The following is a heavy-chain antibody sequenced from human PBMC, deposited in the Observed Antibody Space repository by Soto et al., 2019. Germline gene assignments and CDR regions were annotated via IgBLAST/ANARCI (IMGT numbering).Heavy chain of an antibody. J-gene: IGHJ4*02. CDR2: ISSGGAT. CDR1: GTSISGDYW. V-gene: IGHV4-28*01. D-gene: IGHD2-8*02. CDR3: TRKTGGYYFSEY. Sequence: QVQLQESGPGLVKPSDTLSLTCAVSGTSISGDYWWGWIRQTPGKGLEWIGYISSGGATHYNPSLGSRLTMSVDTSRSQFSLKLSSVTAVDAALYYCTRKTGGYYFSEYWGRGTLVTVSS.